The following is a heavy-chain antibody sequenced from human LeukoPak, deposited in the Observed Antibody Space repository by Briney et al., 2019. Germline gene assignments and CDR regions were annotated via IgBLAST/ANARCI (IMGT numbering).Heavy chain of an antibody. V-gene: IGHV1-69*04. Sequence: ASVKVSCKASGGTFSSYAISWVRQAPGQGLEWMGRIIPILGIANYAQKFQGRVTITADKSTSTAYMELSSLRSEDTAVYYCARVAEGEHYFAYWGQGTLVTVSS. CDR3: ARVAEGEHYFAY. J-gene: IGHJ4*02. CDR1: GGTFSSYA. CDR2: IIPILGIA. D-gene: IGHD1-1*01.